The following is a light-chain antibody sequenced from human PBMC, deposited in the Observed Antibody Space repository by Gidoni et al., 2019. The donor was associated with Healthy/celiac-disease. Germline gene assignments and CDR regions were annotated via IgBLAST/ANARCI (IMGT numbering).Light chain of an antibody. CDR1: QSLLDSTGYNY. CDR2: LGS. CDR3: MQALQTPPT. V-gene: IGKV2-28*01. J-gene: IGKJ1*01. Sequence: VLTQSPLSLSVTPGEPASISCRSSQSLLDSTGYNYLDWYLQKPAQSPQLLIYLGSNRASRVPDRLSGSGSGTDFTLKISIVEAEDVGVYYCMQALQTPPTFGQGTKVEIK.